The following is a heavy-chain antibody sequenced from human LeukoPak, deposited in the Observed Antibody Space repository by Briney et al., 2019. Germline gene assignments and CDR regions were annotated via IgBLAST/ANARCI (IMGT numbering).Heavy chain of an antibody. J-gene: IGHJ6*02. CDR1: GGSISSYY. V-gene: IGHV4-59*08. Sequence: SETLSLTCTVSGGSISSYYWSWIRQPPGKGLEWIGYIYYSGSTNYNPSLKSRVTISVDTSKNQFSLKLSSVTAADTAVYYCARHGGYFDWLRGNVWGQGTTVTVSS. CDR3: ARHGGYFDWLRGNV. CDR2: IYYSGST. D-gene: IGHD3-9*01.